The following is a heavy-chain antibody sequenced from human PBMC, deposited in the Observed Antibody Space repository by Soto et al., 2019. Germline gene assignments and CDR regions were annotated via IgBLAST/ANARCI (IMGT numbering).Heavy chain of an antibody. V-gene: IGHV4-59*01. CDR2: IYYRGST. D-gene: IGHD6-13*01. CDR3: ARQQLLPFYYALDV. Sequence: SETLSLTCTVSGGSISGYYWSWVRQSPGKGLEYIGYIYYRGSTNYNPSLKSRVTMSVDTSRNQFSLKVNSVTAADTAVYYCARQQLLPFYYALDVWGQGTTVTVSS. J-gene: IGHJ6*02. CDR1: GGSISGYY.